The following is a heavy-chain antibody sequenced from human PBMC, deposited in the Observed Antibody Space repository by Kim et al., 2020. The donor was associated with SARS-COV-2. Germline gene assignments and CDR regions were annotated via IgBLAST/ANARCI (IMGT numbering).Heavy chain of an antibody. J-gene: IGHJ4*02. V-gene: IGHV1-2*02. CDR3: ARDGGGFDY. CDR2: GGT. Sequence: GGTHFAQKFQGRVTMTRDMSINTAYMQLSSLGSDDTAIYYCARDGGGFDYWGQGTLVTVSP.